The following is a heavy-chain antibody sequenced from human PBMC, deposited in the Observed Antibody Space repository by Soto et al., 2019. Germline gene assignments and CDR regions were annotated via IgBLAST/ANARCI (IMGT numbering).Heavy chain of an antibody. CDR3: AKAAHIAVAGNGYFDY. J-gene: IGHJ4*02. D-gene: IGHD6-19*01. Sequence: PGGSLRLSCAASGFTFSSYAMSWVRQAPGKGLEWVSAISGSGGSTYYADSVKGRFTISRDNSKNTLYLQMNSLRAEDTAVYYCAKAAHIAVAGNGYFDYWGQGTLVTVSS. CDR1: GFTFSSYA. CDR2: ISGSGGST. V-gene: IGHV3-23*01.